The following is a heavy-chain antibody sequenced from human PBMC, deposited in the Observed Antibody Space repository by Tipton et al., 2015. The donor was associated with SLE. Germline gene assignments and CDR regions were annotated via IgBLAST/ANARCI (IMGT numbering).Heavy chain of an antibody. CDR3: ARGGSGSYYRNFEF. CDR2: ITTGNGHT. J-gene: IGHJ4*02. CDR1: GYTFMSYA. D-gene: IGHD3-10*01. Sequence: QSGPEVKKPGASVKVSCKASGYTFMSYAIHWVRQAPGQRLEWMGWITTGNGHTRYSQKFQGNVTITRDTSASTVYMELNSLRSEDTAVYFCARGGSGSYYRNFEFWGQGTLITVSS. V-gene: IGHV1-3*04.